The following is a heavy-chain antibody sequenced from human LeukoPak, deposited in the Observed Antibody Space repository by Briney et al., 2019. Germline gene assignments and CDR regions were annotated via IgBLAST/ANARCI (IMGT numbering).Heavy chain of an antibody. Sequence: GASVKVSCKVSGYTLTELSMHWVRQAPGKGLEWMGGFDPEDGETIYAQKFQGRVTMTEDTSTDTAYMELSSLRSEDTAVYYCATPPRGIRSSQHPFDYWGQGTLVTVSS. CDR3: ATPPRGIRSSQHPFDY. D-gene: IGHD6-13*01. CDR2: FDPEDGET. J-gene: IGHJ4*02. V-gene: IGHV1-24*01. CDR1: GYTLTELS.